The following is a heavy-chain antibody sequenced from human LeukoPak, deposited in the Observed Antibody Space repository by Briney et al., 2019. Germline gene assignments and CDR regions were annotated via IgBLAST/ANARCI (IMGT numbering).Heavy chain of an antibody. Sequence: ASVKVSCKASGYTFTSYDINWVRQATGQGLEWMGWMNPNSGNTGYAQKFQGRVTMTRNTSISTAYMELSSLRSEDTVVYYCARAYGEGYYYYGMDVWGQGTTVTVSS. CDR1: GYTFTSYD. V-gene: IGHV1-8*01. D-gene: IGHD4-17*01. CDR2: MNPNSGNT. CDR3: ARAYGEGYYYYGMDV. J-gene: IGHJ6*02.